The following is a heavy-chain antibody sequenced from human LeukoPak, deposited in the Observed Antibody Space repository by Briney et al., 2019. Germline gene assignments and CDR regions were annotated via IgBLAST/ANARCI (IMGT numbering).Heavy chain of an antibody. CDR3: VRKGASTWYLDF. Sequence: GESLKISCKGSGYSFSSYWIGWVRQMPGKGLEWMGIIYPGDSDTRYSPSFQGQVTTSVDKSISTAYLQWSSLQASDTAIYYCVRKGASTWYLDFWGQGTLVTVPS. J-gene: IGHJ4*02. CDR2: IYPGDSDT. CDR1: GYSFSSYW. V-gene: IGHV5-51*01. D-gene: IGHD2-2*01.